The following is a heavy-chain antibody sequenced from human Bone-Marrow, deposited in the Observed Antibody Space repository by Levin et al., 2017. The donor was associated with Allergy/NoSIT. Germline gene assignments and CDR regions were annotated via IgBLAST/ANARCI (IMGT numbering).Heavy chain of an antibody. Sequence: GSLRLSCAASGFAFRSYSMNWVRQAPGKGLEWVASVSGRSDYIYYADSVKGRFTISRDTAKNSLYLQMNSLRGEDTAVYYCARGLNFWSPYIFAFDVWGQGIMVSVSS. CDR2: VSGRSDYI. D-gene: IGHD3-3*01. CDR3: ARGLNFWSPYIFAFDV. J-gene: IGHJ3*01. CDR1: GFAFRSYS. V-gene: IGHV3-21*01.